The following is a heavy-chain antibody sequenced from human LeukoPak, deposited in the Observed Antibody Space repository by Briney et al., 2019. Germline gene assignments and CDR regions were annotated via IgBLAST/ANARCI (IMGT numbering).Heavy chain of an antibody. CDR2: ISAYNGNT. J-gene: IGHJ4*02. Sequence: PGASVKVSCKASGYTLSSYGISWVRQAPGQGLEWMGWISAYNGNTNYAQKLQGRVTMTTDTSTSTAYMELRSLRSDDTAVYYCARGLGDNSHWFWNYWGQGTLVTVSS. D-gene: IGHD4-23*01. V-gene: IGHV1-18*01. CDR3: ARGLGDNSHWFWNY. CDR1: GYTLSSYG.